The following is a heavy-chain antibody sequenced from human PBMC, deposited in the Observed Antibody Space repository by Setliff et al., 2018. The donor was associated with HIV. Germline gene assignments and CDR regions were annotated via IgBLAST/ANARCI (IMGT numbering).Heavy chain of an antibody. D-gene: IGHD6-13*01. CDR1: GGSFSGYY. Sequence: SETLSLTCAVYGGSFSGYYWSWIRQPPGKGLEWIGEINHSGSTNYNPSLKSRVTMSVDTSKNQFSLRLSSVTAADTGVYYCARHRDPPGTSWIYYYYYMDLWGEGTTVTVSS. V-gene: IGHV4-34*01. CDR2: INHSGST. J-gene: IGHJ6*03. CDR3: ARHRDPPGTSWIYYYYYMDL.